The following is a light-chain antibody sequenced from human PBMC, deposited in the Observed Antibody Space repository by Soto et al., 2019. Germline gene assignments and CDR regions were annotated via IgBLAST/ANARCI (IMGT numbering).Light chain of an antibody. CDR2: DVN. Sequence: SALTQPRSVSGSPEQSVTISCTGSASDVGDYNYVSWYQRHPGKAPKLVIYDVNKRPSGVPDRFSGSKSGNAASLTISGLQAEDEADYYCCSFAGSHTLYVFGTGTKLTVL. V-gene: IGLV2-11*01. CDR1: ASDVGDYNY. CDR3: CSFAGSHTLYV. J-gene: IGLJ1*01.